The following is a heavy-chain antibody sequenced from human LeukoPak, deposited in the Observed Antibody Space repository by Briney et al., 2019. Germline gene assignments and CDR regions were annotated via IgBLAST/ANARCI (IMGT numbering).Heavy chain of an antibody. CDR2: IYTSGST. Sequence: PSETLSLTCTVSGGSISSYHWSWIRQPAGKGLEWIGRIYTSGSTNYNPSLKSRVTMSVDTSKNQFSLKLSSVTAADTAVYYCAREREFSSPGTFDYWGQGTLVTVSS. D-gene: IGHD6-13*01. CDR1: GGSISSYH. CDR3: AREREFSSPGTFDY. J-gene: IGHJ4*02. V-gene: IGHV4-4*07.